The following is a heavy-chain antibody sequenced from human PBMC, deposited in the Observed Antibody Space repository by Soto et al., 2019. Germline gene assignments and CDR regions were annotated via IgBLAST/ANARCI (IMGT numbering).Heavy chain of an antibody. V-gene: IGHV1-8*01. CDR2: VNPNTGDT. CDR1: GYSFTSYD. J-gene: IGHJ4*02. CDR3: ARAPRPAAIAVLDH. Sequence: QVQLVQSGTEVKTSGASVKVSCKASGYSFTSYDINWLRQATGQGPEWMGWVNPNTGDTGLAQRFQARVTLSSDPSINTAYVEVSSLRPDDTAIYFCARAPRPAAIAVLDHWGQGTLVAVSS. D-gene: IGHD6-19*01.